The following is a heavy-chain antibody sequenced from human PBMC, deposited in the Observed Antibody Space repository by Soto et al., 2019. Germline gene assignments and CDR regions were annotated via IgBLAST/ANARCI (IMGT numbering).Heavy chain of an antibody. D-gene: IGHD2-21*01. CDR3: ARDRSIACRRGPLDY. CDR2: ISGHSGHT. V-gene: IGHV1-18*01. CDR1: GYSFTNYS. J-gene: IGHJ4*02. Sequence: QVQLVQSGGEVKKPGASVKVSCKASGYSFTNYSISWVRQAPGQGLEWMGWISGHSGHTNYAQKLQGRVAMTTDTSTTTAYTELGSLLSGDTAVDYCARDRSIACRRGPLDYWGLGTLLTVSS.